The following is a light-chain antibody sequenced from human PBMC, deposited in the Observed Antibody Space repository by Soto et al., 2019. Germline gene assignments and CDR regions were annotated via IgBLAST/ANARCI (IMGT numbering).Light chain of an antibody. V-gene: IGKV4-1*01. CDR3: QQYYSPPYT. CDR2: WAS. CDR1: HTLLEGSNNKDY. J-gene: IGKJ2*01. Sequence: VLTPTPDSLTVSLVQTCTIHSRSTHTLLEGSNNKDYLAWYQQKPGQPPKLLIYWASTRESGVPDRYSGSGSGTDFTLTISSLQAEDVAVYYCQQYYSPPYTFGQGTKVDIK.